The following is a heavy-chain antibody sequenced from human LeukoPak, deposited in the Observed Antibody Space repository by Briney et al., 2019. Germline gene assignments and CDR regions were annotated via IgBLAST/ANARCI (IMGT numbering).Heavy chain of an antibody. CDR2: INPNSGGT. CDR1: GYTFTGCY. Sequence: ASVKVSCKASGYTFTGCYMHWVRQAPGQGLEWMGWINPNSGGTNYAQKFQGRVTMTRDTSISTAYMELSRLRSDDTAVYYCARGPVSYYYGSGSYPGRYYYYMDVWGKGTTVTISS. V-gene: IGHV1-2*02. CDR3: ARGPVSYYYGSGSYPGRYYYYMDV. J-gene: IGHJ6*03. D-gene: IGHD3-10*01.